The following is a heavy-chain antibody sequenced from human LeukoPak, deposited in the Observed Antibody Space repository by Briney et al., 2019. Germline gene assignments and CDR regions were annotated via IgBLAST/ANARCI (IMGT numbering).Heavy chain of an antibody. CDR3: ARSYSSGWAYGMDA. D-gene: IGHD6-25*01. J-gene: IGHJ6*02. V-gene: IGHV4-39*01. CDR2: IYYSGTT. CDR1: GGSISSGGYY. Sequence: SETLSLTCNVSGGSISSGGYYWNWIRQPPGKGLEWIGSIYYSGTTHHNPSLKNRVTLSVDTSRNQFSLILRSVSAADTAVYYCARSYSSGWAYGMDAWGQGTTVTVSS.